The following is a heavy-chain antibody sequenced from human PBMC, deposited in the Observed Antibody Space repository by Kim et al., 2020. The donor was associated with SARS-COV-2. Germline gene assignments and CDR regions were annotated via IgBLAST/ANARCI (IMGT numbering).Heavy chain of an antibody. CDR1: GGSISSYY. D-gene: IGHD6-19*01. CDR2: IYYSGST. Sequence: SETLSLTCTASGGSISSYYWSWIRQPPGKGLEWIGYIYYSGSTNYNPSLKSRVTISVDTSKNQFSLKLSSVTAADTAVYYCARVRGSEYSSGWYYYYYGMDVWGQGTTVTVSS. V-gene: IGHV4-59*01. J-gene: IGHJ6*02. CDR3: ARVRGSEYSSGWYYYYYGMDV.